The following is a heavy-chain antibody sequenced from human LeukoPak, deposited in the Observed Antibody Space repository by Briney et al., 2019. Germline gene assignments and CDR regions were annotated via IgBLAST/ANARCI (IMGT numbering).Heavy chain of an antibody. J-gene: IGHJ5*02. Sequence: SETLSLTCAVYGGPFSGYYWSWIRQPPGKGLEWIGEINHSGSTNYNPSLKSRVTISVDTSKNQFSLKLSSVTAADTAVYYCARDAEGSGSYYNWFDPWGQGTLVTVSS. CDR3: ARDAEGSGSYYNWFDP. CDR1: GGPFSGYY. V-gene: IGHV4-34*01. CDR2: INHSGST. D-gene: IGHD3-10*01.